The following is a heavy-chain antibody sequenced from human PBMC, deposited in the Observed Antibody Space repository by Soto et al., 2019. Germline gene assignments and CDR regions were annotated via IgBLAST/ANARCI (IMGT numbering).Heavy chain of an antibody. CDR2: VYSSGST. V-gene: IGHV4-59*01. J-gene: IGHJ4*02. Sequence: PSETLSLTCTVSGGSIRNYYWSWIRQPPGKGLERIGYVYSSGSTHYNPSLQSRVTISADTSKNQVSLKVNSVTAADTAVYYCAREEDTAMVTIWGQGTLVTVSS. CDR3: AREEDTAMVTI. D-gene: IGHD5-18*01. CDR1: GGSIRNYY.